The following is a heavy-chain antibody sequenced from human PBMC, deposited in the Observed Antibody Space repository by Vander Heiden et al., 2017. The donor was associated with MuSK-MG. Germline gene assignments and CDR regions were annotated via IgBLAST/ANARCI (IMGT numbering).Heavy chain of an antibody. V-gene: IGHV3-21*01. Sequence: EVQLVESGGGLVKPGGSLRLSCAASGFTFSSYSMKWVRQATGKGLEWVSSISSSSSYIYYADSVKGRFTISRDNAKNSLYLQMNSLRAEDTAVYYCARDHPSNVYYGSGSGSGLKETGAFDIWGQGTMVTVSS. CDR1: GFTFSSYS. D-gene: IGHD3-10*01. CDR2: ISSSSSYI. J-gene: IGHJ3*02. CDR3: ARDHPSNVYYGSGSGSGLKETGAFDI.